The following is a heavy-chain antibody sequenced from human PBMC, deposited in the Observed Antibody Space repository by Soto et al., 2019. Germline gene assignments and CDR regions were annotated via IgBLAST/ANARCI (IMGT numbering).Heavy chain of an antibody. CDR2: IHHRGTT. CDR3: ERNTYFDFWNSHYFDL. Sequence: SETLSLTCAVSGGPINSGDYSWTWIRQPPGRGLEWIGNIHHRGTTYYTPSLKSRATISLDTSKNLFSLNLTSVTAAETAVYYCERNTYFDFWNSHYFDLWGQGTLVTVSS. J-gene: IGHJ4*02. V-gene: IGHV4-30-2*01. CDR1: GGPINSGDYS. D-gene: IGHD3-3*01.